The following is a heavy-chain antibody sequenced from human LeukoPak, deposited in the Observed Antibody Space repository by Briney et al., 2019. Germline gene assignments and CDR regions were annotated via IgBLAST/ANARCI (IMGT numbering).Heavy chain of an antibody. CDR2: ISAYNGNT. CDR3: ARVKLLWFGESYTPIDY. J-gene: IGHJ4*02. D-gene: IGHD3-10*01. Sequence: ASVKVSCKASGYTFTSYGISWVRQAPGQGLEWMGWISAYNGNTNYAQKLQGRVTMTTDTSTSTAYMELRSLRSDDTAVYYCARVKLLWFGESYTPIDYWGQGTLVTVSS. V-gene: IGHV1-18*01. CDR1: GYTFTSYG.